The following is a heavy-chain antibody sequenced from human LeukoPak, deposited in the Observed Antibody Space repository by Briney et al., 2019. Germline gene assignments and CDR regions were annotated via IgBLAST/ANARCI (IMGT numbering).Heavy chain of an antibody. Sequence: GRSLRLSCAASGFTFSNYGMHWLRQAPGKGLAWVAAISSDGSNKYYGDSVKGRFTISRDNSKNTLYLQMNSLRPEDTAVYYCARDYGYCSSSSCYGSDYWGQGGLVTVSS. D-gene: IGHD2-2*03. CDR1: GFTFSNYG. CDR2: ISSDGSNK. J-gene: IGHJ4*02. V-gene: IGHV3-30*03. CDR3: ARDYGYCSSSSCYGSDY.